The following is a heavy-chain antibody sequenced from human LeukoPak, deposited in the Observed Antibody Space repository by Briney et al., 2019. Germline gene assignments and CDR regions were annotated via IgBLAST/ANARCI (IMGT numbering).Heavy chain of an antibody. J-gene: IGHJ4*02. V-gene: IGHV3-20*04. CDR1: GFTFSNAW. Sequence: GGSLRLSCAASGFTFSNAWMSWVRQAPGKGLEWVSGINWNGGSTGYADSVKGRFTISRDNAKNSLYLQMNSLRAEDTALYYCARDAYSSSYTFDYWGQGTLVTVSS. D-gene: IGHD6-6*01. CDR3: ARDAYSSSYTFDY. CDR2: INWNGGST.